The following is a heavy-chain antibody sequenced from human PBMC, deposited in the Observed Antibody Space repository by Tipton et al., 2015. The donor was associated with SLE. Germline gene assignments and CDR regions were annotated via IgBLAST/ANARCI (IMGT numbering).Heavy chain of an antibody. J-gene: IGHJ3*01. V-gene: IGHV4-39*07. CDR1: GVSLSSSSYY. CDR2: LFYTGSG. D-gene: IGHD5/OR15-5a*01. Sequence: TLSLTCSVSGVSLSSSSYYWGWIRQPPGKGREWIGTLFYTGSGYYIPSLQSRVTISVDTSKNQISLTLSSVAAADTAVYYCATYTVSRAFDFWGKGTMVTVSS. CDR3: ATYTVSRAFDF.